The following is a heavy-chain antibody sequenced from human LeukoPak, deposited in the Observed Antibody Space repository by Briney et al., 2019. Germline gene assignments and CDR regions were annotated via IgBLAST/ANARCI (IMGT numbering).Heavy chain of an antibody. CDR1: SASINSSPYF. D-gene: IGHD7-27*01. V-gene: IGHV4-39*07. CDR3: WGDFDS. J-gene: IGHJ4*02. CDR2: ISYSGIT. Sequence: PSETLSLTCTVSSASINSSPYFWAWIRQSPGKGLEWIATISYSGITYYNPSLKSRVTISVDKSKDQFSLKLSSVTAADTAVYYCWGDFDSWGQGTLVTVSS.